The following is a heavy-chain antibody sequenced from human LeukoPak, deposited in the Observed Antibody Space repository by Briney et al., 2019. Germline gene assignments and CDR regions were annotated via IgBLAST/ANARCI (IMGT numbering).Heavy chain of an antibody. CDR1: GFSVSNNY. J-gene: IGHJ4*02. CDR2: ISGDDDRT. V-gene: IGHV3-53*01. D-gene: IGHD3-3*01. CDR3: ARDAGRSGCAH. Sequence: GGSPRLSCAASGFSVSNNYMTWVRQAPGKGLEWVSVISGDDDRTHYADSVKGRFTTSRDNSKNTLYLQMNSLRDDDTAIYFCARDAGRSGCAHWGPGTLVIVSS.